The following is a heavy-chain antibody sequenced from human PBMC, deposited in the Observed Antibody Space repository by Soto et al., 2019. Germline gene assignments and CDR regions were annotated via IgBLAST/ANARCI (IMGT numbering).Heavy chain of an antibody. J-gene: IGHJ4*02. Sequence: SETLSLTCAVSSGSISSSNWWSWVRQPPGKGLEWIGEIYHSGSTNYNPSLKSRVTISVDKSKNQFSLKLSSVTAADTAVYYCARGRNWNYDNLIFDYWGQGTLVTVSS. V-gene: IGHV4-4*02. CDR2: IYHSGST. D-gene: IGHD1-7*01. CDR3: ARGRNWNYDNLIFDY. CDR1: SGSISSSNW.